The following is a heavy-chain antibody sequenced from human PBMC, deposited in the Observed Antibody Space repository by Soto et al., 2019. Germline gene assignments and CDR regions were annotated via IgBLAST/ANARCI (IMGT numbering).Heavy chain of an antibody. D-gene: IGHD3-10*01. CDR1: GFTFSDHY. V-gene: IGHV3-72*01. CDR3: ASAWFGSLKYFDY. CDR2: IRNKANSYTT. Sequence: EVQLVESGGGLVQPGGSLRLSCAASGFTFSDHYMEWVRQAPGKGLEWVGGIRNKANSYTTEYGASVKGRFTISRDDSKNSLSLQMSSVTTEDTAVYYCASAWFGSLKYFDYWGQGTLVTVSP. J-gene: IGHJ4*02.